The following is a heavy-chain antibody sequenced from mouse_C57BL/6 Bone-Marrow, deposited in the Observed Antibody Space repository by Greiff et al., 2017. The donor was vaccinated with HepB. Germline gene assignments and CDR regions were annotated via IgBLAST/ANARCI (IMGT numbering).Heavy chain of an antibody. CDR3: ARFVYYFDY. CDR2: INPSTGGT. J-gene: IGHJ2*01. V-gene: IGHV1-42*01. CDR1: GYSFTGYY. Sequence: EVKLMESGPELVKPGASVKISCKASGYSFTGYYMNWVKQSPEKSLEWIGEINPSTGGTTYNQKFKAKATLTVAKSSSTAYMQLKSLTSEDSAVYYCARFVYYFDYWGQGTTLTVSS.